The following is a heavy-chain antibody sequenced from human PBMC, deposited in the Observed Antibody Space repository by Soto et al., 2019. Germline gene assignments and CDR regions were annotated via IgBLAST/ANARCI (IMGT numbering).Heavy chain of an antibody. Sequence: PGGSLRLSCAASGFTFDDYAMHWVRQAPGKGLEWVSGISWNSGSIGYADSVKGRFTISRDNAKNSLYLQMNSLRAEDTALYYCAKDGISYSSSWYATPFDYWGQGTLVTVSS. D-gene: IGHD6-13*01. CDR2: ISWNSGSI. J-gene: IGHJ4*02. CDR3: AKDGISYSSSWYATPFDY. CDR1: GFTFDDYA. V-gene: IGHV3-9*01.